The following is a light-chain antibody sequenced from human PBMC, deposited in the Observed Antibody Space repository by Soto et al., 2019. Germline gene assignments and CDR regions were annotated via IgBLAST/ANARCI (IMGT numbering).Light chain of an antibody. CDR3: CSSAGSYTSV. CDR1: SSDVGGYNY. J-gene: IGLJ3*02. CDR2: DVS. Sequence: QSALTQPRSVSGSPGQSVTISCTGTSSDVGGYNYVSWYQQHPVKAPKLMIYDVSKRPSGVPDRFSGSKSGNTASLTISGLQAEDEAHYYCCSSAGSYTSVFGGGTKLTVL. V-gene: IGLV2-11*01.